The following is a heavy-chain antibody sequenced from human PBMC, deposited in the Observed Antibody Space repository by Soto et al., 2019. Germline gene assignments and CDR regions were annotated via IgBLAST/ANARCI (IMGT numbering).Heavy chain of an antibody. J-gene: IGHJ6*02. V-gene: IGHV4-34*01. D-gene: IGHD2-2*01. CDR3: ARLGGYCSSTNCYGYYGMDV. Sequence: SETLSLTCDVYGGSFSGYIWTWIRQTPGKGLQWIGQINHSGSANYNPSLKSRVTISVDTSNNQFSLEVSSVTAADTAVYYCARLGGYCSSTNCYGYYGMDVWGQGTTVTVSS. CDR2: INHSGSA. CDR1: GGSFSGYI.